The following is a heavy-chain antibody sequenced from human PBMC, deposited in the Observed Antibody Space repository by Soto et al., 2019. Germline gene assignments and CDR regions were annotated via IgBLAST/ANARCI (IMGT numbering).Heavy chain of an antibody. V-gene: IGHV4-30-4*01. J-gene: IGHJ5*02. CDR3: ARDLXLSADDSSGHYQGGFDP. CDR2: IYYSGST. CDR1: GGSISIGDYY. D-gene: IGHD3-22*01. Sequence: PSETLSLTCTVSGGSISIGDYYWRWIRQPPGKGLEWIGYIYYSGSTYYNPSLKSRVTISVDTSKNQFSLKLSSVTAADTAVYYCARDLXLSADDSSGHYQGGFDPWGQGTLVTVSS.